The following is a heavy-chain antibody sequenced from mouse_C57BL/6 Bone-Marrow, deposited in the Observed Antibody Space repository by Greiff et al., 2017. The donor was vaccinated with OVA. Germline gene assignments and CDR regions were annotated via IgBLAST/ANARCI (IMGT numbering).Heavy chain of an antibody. CDR1: GYTFTNYW. Sequence: VMLVESGAELVRPGTSVKMSCKASGYTFTNYWIGWAKQRPGHGLEWIGDIYPGGGYTNYNEKFKGKATLTADKSSSTAYMQFSSLTSEDSAIYYCARRGSSGYYFDYWGQGTTLTVSS. CDR3: ARRGSSGYYFDY. V-gene: IGHV1-63*01. CDR2: IYPGGGYT. D-gene: IGHD3-2*02. J-gene: IGHJ2*01.